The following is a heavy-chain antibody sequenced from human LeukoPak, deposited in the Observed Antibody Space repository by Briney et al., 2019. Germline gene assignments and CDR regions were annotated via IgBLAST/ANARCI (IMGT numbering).Heavy chain of an antibody. Sequence: SETLSLTCAVSGYSISSGYYWGWIRQPPGKGLEWIGSIYHSGSTYYNPSLKSRVTISVDTSKNQFSLKLSSVTAADTAVYYCARGGPVVPVYSVAGWFDPWGQGTLVTVSS. CDR1: GYSISSGYY. V-gene: IGHV4-38-2*01. CDR3: ARGGPVVPVYSVAGWFDP. D-gene: IGHD2-2*01. CDR2: IYHSGST. J-gene: IGHJ5*02.